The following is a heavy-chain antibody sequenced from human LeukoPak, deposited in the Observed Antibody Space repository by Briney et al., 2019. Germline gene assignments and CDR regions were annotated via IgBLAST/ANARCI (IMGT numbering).Heavy chain of an antibody. CDR3: AKDSDSGSYYLDY. D-gene: IGHD1-26*01. CDR1: GFTFSSYG. J-gene: IGHJ4*02. Sequence: PGGSLRLSCAASGFTFSSYGTHWVRQAPGKGLEWVAVISYDGSNKYYADSVKGRFTISRDNSKNTLYLQMNSLRAEDTAVYYCAKDSDSGSYYLDYWGQGTLSPSPQ. V-gene: IGHV3-30*18. CDR2: ISYDGSNK.